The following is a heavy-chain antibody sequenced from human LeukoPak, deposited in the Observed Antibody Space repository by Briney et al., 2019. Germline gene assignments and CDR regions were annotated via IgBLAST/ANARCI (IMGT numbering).Heavy chain of an antibody. V-gene: IGHV7-4-1*02. D-gene: IGHD6-6*01. Sequence: ASVKVSCKASGYTFTSYAMNWVRQAPGQGLEWMGWINTNTGNPTYAQGFTGRFVFSLDTSVSTAYLQISSLKAEDTAVYYCARDRYRIAARFLVGANWFDPWGQGTLVTVPS. J-gene: IGHJ5*02. CDR2: INTNTGNP. CDR1: GYTFTSYA. CDR3: ARDRYRIAARFLVGANWFDP.